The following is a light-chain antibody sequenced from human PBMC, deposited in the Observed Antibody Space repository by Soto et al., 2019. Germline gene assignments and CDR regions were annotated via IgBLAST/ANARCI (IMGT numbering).Light chain of an antibody. J-gene: IGKJ1*01. CDR1: QSISSW. CDR3: QQYNSYSP. Sequence: DIQMTQSPSTLSASVGDRVTITCRASQSISSWLAWYQQKPGKAPKLLIYDASSLGSGVPSRFSGSGSGTEFTLTISSLQPDDFATYYCQQYNSYSPFGQGTKVDIK. CDR2: DAS. V-gene: IGKV1-5*01.